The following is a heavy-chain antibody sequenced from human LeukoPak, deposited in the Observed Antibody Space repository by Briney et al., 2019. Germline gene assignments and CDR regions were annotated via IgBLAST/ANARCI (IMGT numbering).Heavy chain of an antibody. CDR1: GFTFSSYA. Sequence: GGSLRLSCAASGFTFSSYAMSWVRQALGKGLEWVSAISGSGGSTYYADSVKGRFTISRDNSKNTLYLQMNSLRAEDTAVYYCAKGTIVATIPYYFDYWGQGTLVTVSS. D-gene: IGHD5-12*01. J-gene: IGHJ4*02. CDR3: AKGTIVATIPYYFDY. CDR2: ISGSGGST. V-gene: IGHV3-23*01.